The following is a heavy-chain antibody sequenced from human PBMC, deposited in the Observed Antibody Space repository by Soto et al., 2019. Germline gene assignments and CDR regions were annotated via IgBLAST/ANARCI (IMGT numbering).Heavy chain of an antibody. J-gene: IGHJ6*02. CDR1: GFTFSSHA. Sequence: GGSLRLSCAASGFTFSSHAMNWVRQAPGKGLEWVSFISSTSSTKNYADSVKGRSTISRDNAKNSLYLQMSSLRDEDTAVYYCARRITMVRGPYYYYGLDVWGQGTTVTVSS. CDR3: ARRITMVRGPYYYYGLDV. D-gene: IGHD3-10*01. V-gene: IGHV3-48*02. CDR2: ISSTSSTK.